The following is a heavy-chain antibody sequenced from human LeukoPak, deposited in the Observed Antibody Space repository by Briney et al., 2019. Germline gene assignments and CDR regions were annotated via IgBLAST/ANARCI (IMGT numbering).Heavy chain of an antibody. Sequence: SVKVSCKASGGTFSSYAISWVRQAPGQGLEWMGGIIPIFGTANCAQKFQGRVTITADKSTSTAYMELSSLRFDDTAVYYCARGATAGRFSLRPTGAYYMDVWGKGTTVTVSS. V-gene: IGHV1-69*06. D-gene: IGHD6-13*01. CDR3: ARGATAGRFSLRPTGAYYMDV. CDR2: IIPIFGTA. J-gene: IGHJ6*03. CDR1: GGTFSSYA.